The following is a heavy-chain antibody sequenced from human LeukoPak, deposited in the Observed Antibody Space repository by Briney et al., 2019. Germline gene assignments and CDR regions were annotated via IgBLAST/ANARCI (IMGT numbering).Heavy chain of an antibody. J-gene: IGHJ5*02. CDR3: ARRIAAAGTQGWFDP. CDR1: GGSFSGYY. CDR2: FNHSGGT. D-gene: IGHD6-13*01. Sequence: SETLSLTCAVYGGSFSGYYWSWIRQPPGKGLEWVGEFNHSGGTNYNPSLKSRVTISVDTPKNQFSLKLSSVTAADTAVYYCARRIAAAGTQGWFDPWGQGTLVTVSS. V-gene: IGHV4-34*01.